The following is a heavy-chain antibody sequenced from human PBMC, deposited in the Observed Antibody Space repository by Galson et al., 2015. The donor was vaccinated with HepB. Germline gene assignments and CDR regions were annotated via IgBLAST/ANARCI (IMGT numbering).Heavy chain of an antibody. J-gene: IGHJ5*01. V-gene: IGHV3-74*01. CDR1: GFNFSRHW. CDR2: ITSDASSA. Sequence: SLRLSCAASGFNFSRHWMYWVRQAPGKGLVWVSRITSDASSAAYADSVKGRFTISRDNVKNTLFLQMHSLRAEDTALYYCARESVAAINWFDSWGQGTLVTVSS. CDR3: ARESVAAINWFDS. D-gene: IGHD6-19*01.